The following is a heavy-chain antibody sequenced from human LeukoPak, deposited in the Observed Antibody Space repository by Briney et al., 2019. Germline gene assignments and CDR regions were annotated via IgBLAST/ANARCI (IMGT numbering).Heavy chain of an antibody. CDR1: GGSISSSSYY. V-gene: IGHV4-39*07. CDR3: ARGVGGSSNQRGYYGMDV. CDR2: IYTSGST. D-gene: IGHD2-15*01. Sequence: SETLSLTCTVSGGSISSSSYYWGWIRQPPGKGLEWIGRIYTSGSTNYNPSLKSRVTMSVDTSKNQFSLKLSSVTAADTAVYYCARGVGGSSNQRGYYGMDVWGQGTTVTVSS. J-gene: IGHJ6*02.